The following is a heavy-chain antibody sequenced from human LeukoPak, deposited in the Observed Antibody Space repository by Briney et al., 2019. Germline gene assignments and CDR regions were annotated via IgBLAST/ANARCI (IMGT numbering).Heavy chain of an antibody. D-gene: IGHD3-22*01. CDR1: GGSISSGDYY. J-gene: IGHJ4*02. CDR2: IYYSGST. Sequence: SETLSLTCTVSGGSISSGDYYWSWIRQPPGKGLEWIGYIYYSGSTYYNPSLKSRVTISVDTSKNQFSLKLSSVTAADTAVYYCARDETYDSSGYYQFDYWGQGTLVTVSS. CDR3: ARDETYDSSGYYQFDY. V-gene: IGHV4-30-4*01.